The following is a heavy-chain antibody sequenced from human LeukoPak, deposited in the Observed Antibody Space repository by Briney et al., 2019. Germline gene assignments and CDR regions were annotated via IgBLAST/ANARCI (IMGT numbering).Heavy chain of an antibody. CDR2: INPNSGGT. Sequence: ASVTVSCKASGYTFTGYYMHWVRQAPGQGLEWMGWINPNSGGTNYAQKFQGRVTMTRDTSISTAYMELSRLRSDDTAVYYCARDSSGWYVGYFDYWGQGTLVTVSS. V-gene: IGHV1-2*02. J-gene: IGHJ4*02. CDR3: ARDSSGWYVGYFDY. D-gene: IGHD6-19*01. CDR1: GYTFTGYY.